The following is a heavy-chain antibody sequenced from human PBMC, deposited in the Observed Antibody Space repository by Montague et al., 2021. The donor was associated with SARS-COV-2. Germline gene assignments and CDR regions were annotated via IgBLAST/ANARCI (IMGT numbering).Heavy chain of an antibody. CDR1: GFTFTTSA. V-gene: IGHV3-30-3*01. CDR2: ISFVGSNE. Sequence: SLRLSCAASGFTFTTSAMHWVRQAPGKGLEWVAIISFVGSNEFYADSVKGRFTVSRDNSRKTLYLQMNSLRADDTAVYYCARDGALSWLGELLGGGIDYWGQGVLVTVSS. D-gene: IGHD3-10*01. J-gene: IGHJ4*02. CDR3: ARDGALSWLGELLGGGIDY.